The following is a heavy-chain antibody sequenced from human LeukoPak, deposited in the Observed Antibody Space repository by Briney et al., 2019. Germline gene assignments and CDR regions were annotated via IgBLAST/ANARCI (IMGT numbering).Heavy chain of an antibody. J-gene: IGHJ5*02. Sequence: GGPLSLSCAASGFNFDTYAMSWVREAPGKGLEWGSSSIDSARSTYYADSVKGRFTISRDNSKNTLYLQMNSLRAEDTAVYYCAKQDPSTSGWYPWGQGTLVTVSS. D-gene: IGHD6-19*01. CDR3: AKQDPSTSGWYP. V-gene: IGHV3-23*01. CDR1: GFNFDTYA. CDR2: SIDSARST.